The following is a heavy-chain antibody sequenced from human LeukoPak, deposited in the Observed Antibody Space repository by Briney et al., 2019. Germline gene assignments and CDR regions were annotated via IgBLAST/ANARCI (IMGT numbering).Heavy chain of an antibody. J-gene: IGHJ4*02. CDR1: GYTFTGYY. CDR2: INPNSGGT. CDR3: ARGAGGYSSGWYDY. V-gene: IGHV1-2*02. D-gene: IGHD6-19*01. Sequence: GASVKVSCKASGYTFTGYYMHWVRQAPGQGLEWMGWINPNSGGTNYAQKFQGRVTMTRDTSISTAYMELSRLRSDDTAVYYCARGAGGYSSGWYDYWGQGTLVTVSS.